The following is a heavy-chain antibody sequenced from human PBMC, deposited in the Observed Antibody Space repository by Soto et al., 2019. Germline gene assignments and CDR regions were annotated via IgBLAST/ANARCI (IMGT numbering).Heavy chain of an antibody. V-gene: IGHV3-48*02. D-gene: IGHD2-8*01. J-gene: IGHJ4*02. CDR3: AKYCSSDVCFDY. CDR2: ISGSGDTK. CDR1: GFTFSSCS. Sequence: GGSLRLSCASSGFTFSSCSMSWVRQAPGKGLEWVPFISGSGDTKYYADSVKDRFTISRDNAKNSLYLQMSSLRDEDTAVYYCAKYCSSDVCFDYWGQGTLVTVSS.